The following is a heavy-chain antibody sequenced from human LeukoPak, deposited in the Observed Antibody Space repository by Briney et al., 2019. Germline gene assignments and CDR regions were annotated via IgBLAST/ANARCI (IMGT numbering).Heavy chain of an antibody. Sequence: GGSLRLSCVASGFTFSNYWMNWVRQGPGKGLVWVSRMNSGGSITSYADSVKGRFTISRDNAKNTLYLQMWSLTAEDTAVYYCAREGAGAPDYWGQGTLVTVSS. CDR3: AREGAGAPDY. CDR2: MNSGGSIT. D-gene: IGHD1-26*01. V-gene: IGHV3-74*01. J-gene: IGHJ4*02. CDR1: GFTFSNYW.